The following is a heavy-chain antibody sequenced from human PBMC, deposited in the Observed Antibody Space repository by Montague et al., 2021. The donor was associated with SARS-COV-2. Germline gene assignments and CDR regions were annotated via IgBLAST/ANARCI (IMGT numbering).Heavy chain of an antibody. CDR1: GGSFSDNF. V-gene: IGHV4-34*01. Sequence: SETLSLTCAVSGGSFSDNFWTWIRQTPGKGLEWIGEINRSGSTNYNLYLTIRLSISIDTSKTQFYLNLRSSAAADTAIYYCARIGYYDRSCFSDCVRWFDHWGPGTLVTVSS. CDR2: INRSGST. J-gene: IGHJ5*02. CDR3: ARIGYYDRSCFSDCVRWFDH. D-gene: IGHD3-22*01.